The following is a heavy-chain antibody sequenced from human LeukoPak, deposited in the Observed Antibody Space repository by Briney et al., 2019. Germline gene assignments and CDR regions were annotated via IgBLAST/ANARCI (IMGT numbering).Heavy chain of an antibody. CDR3: ARDGVVRGVIIY. CDR1: GYTFTSYY. V-gene: IGHV1-2*02. J-gene: IGHJ4*02. CDR2: IDPNSGGT. D-gene: IGHD3-10*01. Sequence: ASVKVSCKASGYTFTSYYMHWVRQAPGQGLEWMGWIDPNSGGTNYAQKFQGRVTMTRDTSISTAYMEVRRMRSDDTALYYCARDGVVRGVIIYWGQGTPVTVSS.